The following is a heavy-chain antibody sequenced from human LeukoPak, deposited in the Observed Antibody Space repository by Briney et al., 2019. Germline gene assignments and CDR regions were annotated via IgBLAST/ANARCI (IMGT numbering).Heavy chain of an antibody. V-gene: IGHV1-69*01. CDR1: GGTFSSYA. J-gene: IGHJ4*02. D-gene: IGHD3-10*01. CDR2: IIPIFGTA. CDR3: ARDYYGSGSYYKPFDY. Sequence: SVKVSCKASGGTFSSYAISWVRQAPGQGLEWMGGIIPIFGTANYAQKFQGRVTITADESTSTAYMELSSLRSEDTAVYYCARDYYGSGSYYKPFDYWGQGTLVTVPS.